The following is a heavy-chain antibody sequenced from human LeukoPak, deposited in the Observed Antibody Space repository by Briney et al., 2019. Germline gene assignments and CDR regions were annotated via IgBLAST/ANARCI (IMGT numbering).Heavy chain of an antibody. D-gene: IGHD3-10*01. V-gene: IGHV1-69*13. Sequence: ASVKVSCKASGGTFSSYAISWVRQAPGQGLEWMGGIIPIFGTANYAQKFQGRVTITADESTSTAYMELSSLRSEDTAVYYCARGYGSSSYYYYYYMDVWGKGTTVTISS. CDR3: ARGYGSSSYYYYYYMDV. CDR2: IIPIFGTA. J-gene: IGHJ6*03. CDR1: GGTFSSYA.